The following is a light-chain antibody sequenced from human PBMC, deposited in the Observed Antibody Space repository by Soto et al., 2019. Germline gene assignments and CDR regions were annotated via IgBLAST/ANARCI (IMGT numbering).Light chain of an antibody. Sequence: EIVMTQSPATLSVSPGERATLSCRASQSVSTSLAWYQQKPGQAPRLLISGASTRATGVPARFSGSGSETEVTLTISSLQSEDFAVYYCQQYNNWWTFGQGTKEEIK. V-gene: IGKV3-15*01. CDR2: GAS. CDR1: QSVSTS. J-gene: IGKJ1*01. CDR3: QQYNNWWT.